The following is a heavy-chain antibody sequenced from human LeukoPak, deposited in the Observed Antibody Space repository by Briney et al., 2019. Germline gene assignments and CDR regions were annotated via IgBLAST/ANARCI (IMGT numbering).Heavy chain of an antibody. CDR2: ISSSGSTI. CDR3: ASTLDVAAAGNFDY. CDR1: GFTFSSYW. J-gene: IGHJ4*02. V-gene: IGHV3-11*01. D-gene: IGHD6-13*01. Sequence: GGSLRLSCAASGFTFSSYWMSWIRQAPGKGLEWVSYISSSGSTIYYADSVKGRFTISRDNAKNSLYLQMNSLRAEDTAVYYCASTLDVAAAGNFDYWGQGTLVTVSS.